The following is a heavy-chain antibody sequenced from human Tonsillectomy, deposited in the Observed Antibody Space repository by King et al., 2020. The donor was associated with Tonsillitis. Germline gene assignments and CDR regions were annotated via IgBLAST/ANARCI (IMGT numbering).Heavy chain of an antibody. J-gene: IGHJ4*02. CDR2: IYGGGSST. CDR1: GFIFSSYA. D-gene: IGHD6-13*01. V-gene: IGHV3-23*03. CDR3: AKAPRGYRSSWSPLYFDY. Sequence: DVQLVESGGGLVQPGGSLRLSCAASGFIFSSYAMSWVRQAPGKGLEWVSVIYGGGSSTYYADSVKGRFTISRDNSKNTLYLQMSSLRAEDTALYYCAKAPRGYRSSWSPLYFDYWGQGTLVTVSS.